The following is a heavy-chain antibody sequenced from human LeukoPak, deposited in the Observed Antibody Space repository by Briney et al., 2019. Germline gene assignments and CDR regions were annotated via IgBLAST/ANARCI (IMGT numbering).Heavy chain of an antibody. D-gene: IGHD3-22*01. Sequence: LPGGSLRLSCVGSGFTFSSYSMNWVRQAPGKGLEWVSRMNSDGTSITYADSVKGRFTVARDNAKNTLYLQMNSLRAEDTAVYYCTRELEVDDAFDIWGQGTMVTVSS. CDR3: TRELEVDDAFDI. V-gene: IGHV3-74*01. CDR2: MNSDGTSI. J-gene: IGHJ3*02. CDR1: GFTFSSYS.